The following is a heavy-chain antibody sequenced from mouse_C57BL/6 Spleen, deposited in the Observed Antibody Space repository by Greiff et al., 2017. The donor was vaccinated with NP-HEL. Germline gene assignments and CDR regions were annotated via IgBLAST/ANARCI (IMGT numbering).Heavy chain of an antibody. Sequence: EVKLVESGEGLVKPGGSLKLSCAASGFTFSSYSMSWVRQTPEKRLEWVAYISSGGDYIYYADTVKGRFTISRDSARNTLYLQMSSLQSEDTAMYYCTRDRLWYAMEYWGQGTSVTVSA. CDR1: GFTFSSYS. V-gene: IGHV5-9-1*02. J-gene: IGHJ4*01. CDR3: TRDRLWYAMEY. D-gene: IGHD2-1*01. CDR2: ISSGGDYI.